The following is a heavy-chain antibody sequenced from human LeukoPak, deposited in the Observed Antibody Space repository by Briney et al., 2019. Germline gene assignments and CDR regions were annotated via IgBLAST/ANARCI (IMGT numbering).Heavy chain of an antibody. CDR2: IYYSGTT. D-gene: IGHD1-1*01. V-gene: IGHV4-59*12. CDR1: GGSISSYY. CDR3: ARPLGQGNEYGMDV. J-gene: IGHJ6*02. Sequence: PSETLSLTCTVSGGSISSYYWNWIRQPPGQGLEWIGYIYYSGTTNYNPSLKSRVTISVDTSKNQFSLKLTSVTAADTAVYYCARPLGQGNEYGMDVWGQGTTVTVSS.